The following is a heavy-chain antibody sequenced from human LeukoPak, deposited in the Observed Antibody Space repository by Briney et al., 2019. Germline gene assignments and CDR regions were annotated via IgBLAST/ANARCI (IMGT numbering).Heavy chain of an antibody. CDR3: ARAGYCSGTNCYYNYYMDV. CDR1: GCSISTYY. CDR2: IYPNGGT. V-gene: IGHV4-4*07. Sequence: PSETLSLTCAVSGCSISTYYWIWIRQPPGKGLEWIGRIYPNGGTSYNPSLESRVTMSVDTSKNQFSLRLSSVTAADTAVYYCARAGYCSGTNCYYNYYMDVWGKGTTVTDSS. D-gene: IGHD2-15*01. J-gene: IGHJ6*03.